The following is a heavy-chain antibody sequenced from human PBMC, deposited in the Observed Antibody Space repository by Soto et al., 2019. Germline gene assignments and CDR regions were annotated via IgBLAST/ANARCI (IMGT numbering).Heavy chain of an antibody. Sequence: SETMSLTSIVSGGYITSRSYLWGWIRQPPGKGLEWTGSIYCSGSTYYNPSSKSRVTIAVDTSKNQFSLKQSSVTAADTAVYYCARAAARWFDPWGQGTLGTVSS. J-gene: IGHJ5*02. CDR3: ARAAARWFDP. CDR2: IYCSGST. D-gene: IGHD6-13*01. CDR1: GGYITSRSYL. V-gene: IGHV4-39*01.